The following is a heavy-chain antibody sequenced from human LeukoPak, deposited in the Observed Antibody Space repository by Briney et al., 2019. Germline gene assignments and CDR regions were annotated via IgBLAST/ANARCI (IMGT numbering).Heavy chain of an antibody. CDR1: GGSISSSSYY. Sequence: PSETLSLTCTVSGGSISSSSYYWGWIRQPPGKGLEWIGSIYYSGSTYYNPSLKSRVTISVDTSKNQFSLKLSSVTAADTAVYYCASLLNYYGSGRLYYWGQGTLVTVSS. CDR3: ASLLNYYGSGRLYY. J-gene: IGHJ4*02. D-gene: IGHD3-10*01. CDR2: IYYSGST. V-gene: IGHV4-39*07.